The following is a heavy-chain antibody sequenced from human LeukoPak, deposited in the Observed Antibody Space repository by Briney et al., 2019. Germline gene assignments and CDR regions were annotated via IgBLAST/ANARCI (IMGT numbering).Heavy chain of an antibody. J-gene: IGHJ3*02. CDR1: GGSISSYY. CDR3: ARGRYCSADICSGGDAFDI. V-gene: IGHV4-4*09. Sequence: SETLSLTCTVSGGSISSYYWSWIRQPPGKGLEWIGYIYTSGSTNYNPSLKSRVTMSVDTSKNQFSLKLSSVTAADTAVYYCARGRYCSADICSGGDAFDIWGQGTMVSVSS. D-gene: IGHD2-15*01. CDR2: IYTSGST.